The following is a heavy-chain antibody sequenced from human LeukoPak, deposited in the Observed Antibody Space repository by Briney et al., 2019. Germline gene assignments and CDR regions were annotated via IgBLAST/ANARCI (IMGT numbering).Heavy chain of an antibody. D-gene: IGHD3-10*01. CDR1: GVSISSSNSY. J-gene: IGHJ6*03. CDR3: ARLYYGSGSYFPYYYYYMDV. CDR2: IYYTGNT. V-gene: IGHV4-39*01. Sequence: SETLSLTCTVSGVSISSSNSYWGWIRQPPGKGLEWIGSIYYTGNTYYNPSLKSRVTISVDTSKNQFSLKLSSVTAADTAVYYCARLYYGSGSYFPYYYYYMDVWGKGTTVTISS.